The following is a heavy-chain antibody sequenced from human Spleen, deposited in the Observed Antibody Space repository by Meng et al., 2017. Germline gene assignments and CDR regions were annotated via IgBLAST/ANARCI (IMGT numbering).Heavy chain of an antibody. D-gene: IGHD1-14*01. CDR1: GSIFSDSD. Sequence: GESLKISCVGSGSIFSDSDVHWVRQASGKGLEWVGRIRTTGNTYATTYSASVRGRFSISRDDSRNTAFLQMDGLKTEDTALYYCTIYNNGHIWGQGKQVT. CDR2: IRTTGNTYAT. CDR3: TIYNNGHI. V-gene: IGHV3-73*01. J-gene: IGHJ3*02.